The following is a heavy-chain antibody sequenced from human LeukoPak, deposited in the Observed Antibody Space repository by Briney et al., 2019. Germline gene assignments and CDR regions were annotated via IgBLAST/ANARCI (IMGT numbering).Heavy chain of an antibody. V-gene: IGHV3-15*01. D-gene: IGHD1-1*01. CDR1: GFTFSNAW. CDR3: TTEGLYNWNDAREFDY. CDR2: IKSKTDGGTT. J-gene: IGHJ4*02. Sequence: GGSLRLSCAASGFTFSNAWMSWVRQAPGKGLEWVGRIKSKTDGGTTDYAAPVKGRFTISRDDSKNTLYLQMDSLKTEDTAVYYCTTEGLYNWNDAREFDYWGQGTLVTVSS.